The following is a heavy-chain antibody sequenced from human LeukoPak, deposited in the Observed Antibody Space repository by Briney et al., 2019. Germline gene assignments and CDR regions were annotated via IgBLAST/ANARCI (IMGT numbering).Heavy chain of an antibody. V-gene: IGHV3-30*02. CDR3: ANFYSKGRYYFDY. J-gene: IGHJ4*02. CDR1: GFTFSSYG. D-gene: IGHD4-11*01. Sequence: SGGSLRLSCAASGFTFSSYGMHWVRQAPGKGLEWVAFIRYDGSNKYYAGSVKGRFTISRDNSKNTLYLQMNSLRAEDTAVYYCANFYSKGRYYFDYWGQGTLVTVSS. CDR2: IRYDGSNK.